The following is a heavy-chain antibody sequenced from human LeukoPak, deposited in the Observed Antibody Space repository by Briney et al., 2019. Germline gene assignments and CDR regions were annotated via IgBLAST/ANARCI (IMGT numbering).Heavy chain of an antibody. CDR2: IYYSGST. Sequence: PSETLSLTCTVSGGSISSYYWSWIRQPPGKGLEWIGYIYYSGSTNYNPSLKSRVTISVDTSKNQFSLKLSSVTAADTAVYYCARVRGYRDGYNHPFDYWGQGTQVTVSS. V-gene: IGHV4-59*01. CDR1: GGSISSYY. CDR3: ARVRGYRDGYNHPFDY. D-gene: IGHD5-24*01. J-gene: IGHJ4*02.